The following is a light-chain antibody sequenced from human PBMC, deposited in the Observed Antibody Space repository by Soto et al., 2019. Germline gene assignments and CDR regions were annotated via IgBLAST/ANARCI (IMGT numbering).Light chain of an antibody. J-gene: IGKJ4*01. CDR2: DAS. V-gene: IGKV3-15*01. Sequence: EIVMTQSPATLSVSPGEGATLSCKASQNVYNNLAWYQQRPGQPPRLLIYDASTRATGISARFSGSGYGTELPLTISSLQSEDFAVYFCQQCRNWPLTFGGGTKVEIK. CDR1: QNVYNN. CDR3: QQCRNWPLT.